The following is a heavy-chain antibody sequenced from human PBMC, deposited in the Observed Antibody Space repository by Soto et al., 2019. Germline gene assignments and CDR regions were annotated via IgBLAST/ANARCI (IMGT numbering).Heavy chain of an antibody. CDR1: GFTFSSYC. D-gene: IGHD3-10*01. V-gene: IGHV3-33*01. Sequence: GGSLRLSCAASGFTFSSYCMHWVRQAPGKGLEWVAVIWYDGSNKYYANSVKGRFTISRDNSKNTLYLQMNSMRAEETAVYYCAREFIEVNLVSGALPKNGMDVWGQGTTVTVSS. CDR3: AREFIEVNLVSGALPKNGMDV. CDR2: IWYDGSNK. J-gene: IGHJ6*02.